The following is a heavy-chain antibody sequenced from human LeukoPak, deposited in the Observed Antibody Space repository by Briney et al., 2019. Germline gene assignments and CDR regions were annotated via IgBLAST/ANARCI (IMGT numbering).Heavy chain of an antibody. CDR2: ISGRGGST. Sequence: PGGSLRLSCAASGVTFSSYDMSWVRQAPGKGLEWVSAISGRGGSTYYADSVKGRFTISRDNSKNTLYLQMNTLRAEDTAVYYCAKRTHVDTAMVFEYYFDYWGQGTLVTVSS. D-gene: IGHD5-18*01. J-gene: IGHJ4*02. V-gene: IGHV3-23*01. CDR3: AKRTHVDTAMVFEYYFDY. CDR1: GVTFSSYD.